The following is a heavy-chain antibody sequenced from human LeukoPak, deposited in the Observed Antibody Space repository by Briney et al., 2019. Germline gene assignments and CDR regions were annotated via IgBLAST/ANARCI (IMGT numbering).Heavy chain of an antibody. CDR3: ARHVESIVVVPAAIYYYYGMDV. CDR2: IDPSDSYT. V-gene: IGHV5-10-1*01. CDR1: GYTYTKHW. J-gene: IGHJ6*02. D-gene: IGHD2-2*01. Sequence: GESLRISCKASGYTYTKHWISWVRQMPGKGLEWMGRIDPSDSYTNYSPSFQGHVTISADKSISTAYLQWSSLKASDTAMYYCARHVESIVVVPAAIYYYYGMDVWGQGTTVTVSS.